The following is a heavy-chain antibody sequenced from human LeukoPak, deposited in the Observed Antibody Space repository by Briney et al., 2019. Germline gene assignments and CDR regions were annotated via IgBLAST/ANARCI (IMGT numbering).Heavy chain of an antibody. J-gene: IGHJ4*02. Sequence: GGSLRLSWAASGFTFSSYSMNWVRQAPGKGLEWVSSISSSSSYIYYADSVKGRFTISRDNAKNSLYLQMNSLRAEDTAVYYCARDRLQSGSDYWGQGTLVTVSS. CDR2: ISSSSSYI. CDR1: GFTFSSYS. D-gene: IGHD2-15*01. CDR3: ARDRLQSGSDY. V-gene: IGHV3-21*01.